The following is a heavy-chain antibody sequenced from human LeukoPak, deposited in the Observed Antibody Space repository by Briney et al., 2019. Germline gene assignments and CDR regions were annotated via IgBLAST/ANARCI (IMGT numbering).Heavy chain of an antibody. CDR1: RGSITDNY. CDR3: ARGNSSGWYGGFDY. V-gene: IGHV4-59*01. Sequence: SETLSLTCTVSRGSITDNYWSWIRQPPGKGPEWIGYVYYSGGGTNYNPSLKSRVTMSVDSSKNHFSLKLGSVTAADTAVYYCARGNSSGWYGGFDYWGQGILVTVSS. J-gene: IGHJ4*02. D-gene: IGHD6-19*01. CDR2: VYYSGGGT.